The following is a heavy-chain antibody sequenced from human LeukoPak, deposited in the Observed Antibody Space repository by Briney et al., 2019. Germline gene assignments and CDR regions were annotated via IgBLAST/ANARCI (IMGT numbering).Heavy chain of an antibody. D-gene: IGHD3-22*01. J-gene: IGHJ4*02. Sequence: GGSLRLSCAASGFTFSSYGMHWVRQAPGKGLEWVAVIWYDGSNKYYADSVKGRFTISRDNSKNTLYLQMNSLRAEDTAVYYCAKGTPYYYDSSGYSSLNLDYWGQGTLVTVSS. CDR2: IWYDGSNK. CDR3: AKGTPYYYDSSGYSSLNLDY. V-gene: IGHV3-30*02. CDR1: GFTFSSYG.